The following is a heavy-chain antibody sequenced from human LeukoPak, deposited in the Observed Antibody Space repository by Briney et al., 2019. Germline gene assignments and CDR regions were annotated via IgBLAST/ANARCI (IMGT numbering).Heavy chain of an antibody. J-gene: IGHJ6*03. D-gene: IGHD6-19*01. CDR1: GGSITSSSYH. Sequence: SETLSLTCTVSGGSITSSSYHWGWIRQPPGKGLEWIGSIYYTGTTYYNPSLKSRVSIFVDTSKNQFSLKLSSVTAADTAVYYCARNEYSSGWPYYYYYMDVWGKGTTVTVSS. V-gene: IGHV4-39*01. CDR3: ARNEYSSGWPYYYYYMDV. CDR2: IYYTGTT.